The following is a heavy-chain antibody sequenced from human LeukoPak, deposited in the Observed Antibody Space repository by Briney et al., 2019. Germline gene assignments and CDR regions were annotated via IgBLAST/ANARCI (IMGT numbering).Heavy chain of an antibody. Sequence: PGGSLRLSCAAPGFTFSSYAMTWVRQAPGKGLEWVSAISGSGGTTYYADSVKGRFTISRDNSKNTLSLQMNSLRVEDTAVYYCAKGTGMAARRTNFDYWGQGTLVTVSS. V-gene: IGHV3-23*01. CDR3: AKGTGMAARRTNFDY. J-gene: IGHJ4*02. CDR2: ISGSGGTT. CDR1: GFTFSSYA. D-gene: IGHD6-6*01.